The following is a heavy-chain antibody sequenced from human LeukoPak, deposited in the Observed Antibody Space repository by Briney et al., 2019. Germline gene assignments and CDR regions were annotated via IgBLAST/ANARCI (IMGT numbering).Heavy chain of an antibody. CDR3: ARPVWELPFMDY. V-gene: IGHV3-23*01. D-gene: IGHD1-26*01. CDR1: GFTFSSYA. J-gene: IGHJ4*02. Sequence: GGSLRLSCAASGFTFSSYAMSWVRQAPGKGLEWVSAISGSGGSTYYADSVKGRFTISRDNSKNTLYLQMNSLRAEDTAVYYCARPVWELPFMDYWGQGTLVTVSS. CDR2: ISGSGGST.